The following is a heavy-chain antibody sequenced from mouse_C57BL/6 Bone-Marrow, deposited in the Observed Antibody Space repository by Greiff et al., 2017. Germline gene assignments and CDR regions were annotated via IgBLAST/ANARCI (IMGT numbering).Heavy chain of an antibody. CDR2: IHPSDSDT. CDR3: ARGYGNLVAY. Sequence: QVQLQQPGAELVKPGASVKVSCKASCYTFTSYWLPWVKQRPGQGLEWIGRIHPSDSDTNYNQKFKGKATLTVDKSSSTAYMQLSRLTYEDSAVYYCARGYGNLVAYWGQGTLVTVAA. V-gene: IGHV1-74*01. CDR1: CYTFTSYW. D-gene: IGHD2-10*02. J-gene: IGHJ3*01.